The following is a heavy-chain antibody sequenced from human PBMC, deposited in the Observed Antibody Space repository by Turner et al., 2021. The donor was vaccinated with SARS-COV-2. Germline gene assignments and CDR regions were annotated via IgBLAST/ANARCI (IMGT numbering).Heavy chain of an antibody. Sequence: EVQLVESGGGLVQPGGSLRLSCAASGFPFTTYEMNWVRQAPGKGLEWVSYISSSASTIYYADSVKGRFTISRDNAKNSLYLQMNSLRAEDTALYYCARVYSSSSGKGVDYWGQGTLVTVSS. D-gene: IGHD6-13*01. CDR2: ISSSASTI. CDR1: GFPFTTYE. V-gene: IGHV3-48*03. J-gene: IGHJ4*02. CDR3: ARVYSSSSGKGVDY.